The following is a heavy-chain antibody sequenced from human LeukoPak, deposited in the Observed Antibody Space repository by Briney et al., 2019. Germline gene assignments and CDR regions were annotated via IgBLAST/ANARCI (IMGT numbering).Heavy chain of an antibody. J-gene: IGHJ4*02. V-gene: IGHV3-48*04. CDR1: GFTFSSYS. CDR3: ARDGGGATDY. D-gene: IGHD3-16*01. Sequence: GRSLRLSCAASGFTFSSYSMNWVRQAPGKGLEWVSYISSSSSTIYYADSVKGRFTISRDNAKNSLYLQMNSLRAEDTAVYYCARDGGGATDYWGQGTLVTVSS. CDR2: ISSSSSTI.